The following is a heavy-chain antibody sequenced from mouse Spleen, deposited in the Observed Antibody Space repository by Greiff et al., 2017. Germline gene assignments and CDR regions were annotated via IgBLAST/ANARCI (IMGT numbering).Heavy chain of an antibody. CDR2: ISYDGSN. D-gene: IGHD2-10*02. V-gene: IGHV3-6*01. CDR1: GYSITSGYY. CDR3: ARDLYGNYFDY. J-gene: IGHJ2*01. Sequence: EVQLVESGPGLVKPSQSLSLTCSVTGYSITSGYYWNWIRQFPGNKLEWMGYISYDGSNNYNPSLKNRISITRDTSKNQFFLKLNSVTTEDTATYYCARDLYGNYFDYWGQGTTLTVSS.